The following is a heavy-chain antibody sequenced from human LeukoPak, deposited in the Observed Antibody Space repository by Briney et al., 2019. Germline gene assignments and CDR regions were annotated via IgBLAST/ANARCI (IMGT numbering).Heavy chain of an antibody. CDR1: GFTFSSYW. V-gene: IGHV3-74*01. CDR3: ARGGLGRELLIFDI. Sequence: GGSLRLSCAASGFTFSSYWMHWVRQAPGKGLVWVSRINSDGSRTTYADSVKGRFTISRDNSKNTLYLQMNSLRAEDTAVYYCARGGLGRELLIFDIWGQGTMVTVSS. J-gene: IGHJ3*02. CDR2: INSDGSRT. D-gene: IGHD1-26*01.